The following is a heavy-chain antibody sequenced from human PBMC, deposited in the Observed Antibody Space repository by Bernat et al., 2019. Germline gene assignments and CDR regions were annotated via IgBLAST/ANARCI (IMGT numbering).Heavy chain of an antibody. D-gene: IGHD3-16*01. CDR3: CWVRAGQGAYDT. CDR2: IKSKGGGETT. CDR1: GFSFTAAW. J-gene: IGHJ3*02. Sequence: EVQLVESGGGLVKPGGSLRLSCAASGFSFTAAWMSWVRQAPGKGPEWVGRIKSKGGGETTDYAAPVKGRFTMSRDDSKNMMYLQMDSLKIEDTAVYYCCWVRAGQGAYDTWGQGTLVTVSS. V-gene: IGHV3-15*01.